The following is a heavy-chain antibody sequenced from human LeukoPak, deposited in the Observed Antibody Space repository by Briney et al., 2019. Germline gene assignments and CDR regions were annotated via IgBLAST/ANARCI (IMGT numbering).Heavy chain of an antibody. CDR3: ARVRLNYDSRGLKYYFDY. D-gene: IGHD3-22*01. J-gene: IGHJ4*02. CDR1: GFTFTNYG. Sequence: GGSLRLSCAASGFTFTNYGVRWVRQAPGKGLEWVSVISGSGGNRNYGDAVKGRFTISRDNSNNNTMYLQMNSLRAENTAVYYCARVRLNYDSRGLKYYFDYWGQGTLVTVSS. CDR2: ISGSGGNR. V-gene: IGHV3-23*01.